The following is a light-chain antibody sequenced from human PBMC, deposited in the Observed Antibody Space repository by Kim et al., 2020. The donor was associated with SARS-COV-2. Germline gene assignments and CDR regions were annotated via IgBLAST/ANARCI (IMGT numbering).Light chain of an antibody. CDR1: QDITKY. Sequence: DIQMTQSPSSLSASVGDRVTITCQASQDITKYLSWWQQKPGKAPNLLIYDASTLETGVPSRFSGGGLGTHFSFTITSLQPEDIATYYCQQYGNLPLTFGGGTKVDIK. CDR3: QQYGNLPLT. CDR2: DAS. J-gene: IGKJ4*01. V-gene: IGKV1-33*01.